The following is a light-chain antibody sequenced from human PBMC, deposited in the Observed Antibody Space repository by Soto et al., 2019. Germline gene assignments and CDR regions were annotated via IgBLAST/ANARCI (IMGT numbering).Light chain of an antibody. CDR3: QQYNNWPPNT. Sequence: EIVMTQSPATLSVSPGERATLSCRASQRVSSNLAWYQQKPGQAPRLLIYGASTRATGIPARFSGSGSGTEFTLTISSLQSEDFAVYYCQQYNNWPPNTFGGGTKVEIK. CDR1: QRVSSN. V-gene: IGKV3-15*01. CDR2: GAS. J-gene: IGKJ4*01.